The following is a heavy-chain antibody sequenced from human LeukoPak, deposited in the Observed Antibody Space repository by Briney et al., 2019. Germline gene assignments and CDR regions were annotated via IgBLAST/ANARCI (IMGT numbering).Heavy chain of an antibody. V-gene: IGHV3-30-3*01. CDR3: ARAAMVRGVDYFDS. CDR1: GFTFSSYA. Sequence: GRSLRLSCAASGFTFSSYAMHWVRQAPGKGLEWVAVISYDGSNKYYADSVKGRFTISRDNAKNSLYLQMNSLRAEDTAVYYCARAAMVRGVDYFDSWGQGTLVTVSS. J-gene: IGHJ4*02. D-gene: IGHD3-10*01. CDR2: ISYDGSNK.